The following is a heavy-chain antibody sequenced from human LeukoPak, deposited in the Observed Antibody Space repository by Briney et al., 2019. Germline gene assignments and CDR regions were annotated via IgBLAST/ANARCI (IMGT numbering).Heavy chain of an antibody. Sequence: GRSLRLSCAASGFTFSGYGMHWVRQAPGKGLEWVAVISYDGSNKYCADSVKGRFTISRDNSKNTLYLQMNSLRAEDTAVYYCAKQSGADRGHLDFWGQGTLVTVSS. CDR3: AKQSGADRGHLDF. J-gene: IGHJ4*02. D-gene: IGHD4/OR15-4a*01. CDR1: GFTFSGYG. CDR2: ISYDGSNK. V-gene: IGHV3-30*18.